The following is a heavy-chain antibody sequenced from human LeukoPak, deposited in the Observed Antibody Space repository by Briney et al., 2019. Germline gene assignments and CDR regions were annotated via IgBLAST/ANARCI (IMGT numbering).Heavy chain of an antibody. J-gene: IGHJ4*02. Sequence: GGSLRLSCAASGFTFSSYAMSWVRQAPGKGLEWVSAISGSGGSTYYADSVKGRFTISRDNSKNTLYLQMNSLRAEDTAVYYCAKDSVDIVATSLSYYWGQGTLVTVSS. D-gene: IGHD5-12*01. CDR3: AKDSVDIVATSLSYY. CDR1: GFTFSSYA. V-gene: IGHV3-23*01. CDR2: ISGSGGST.